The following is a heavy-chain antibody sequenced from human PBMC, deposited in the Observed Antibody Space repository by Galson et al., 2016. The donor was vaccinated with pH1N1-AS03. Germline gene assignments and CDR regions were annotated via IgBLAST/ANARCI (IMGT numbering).Heavy chain of an antibody. Sequence: SVKVSCKASGYTFSGYYMHWVRQAPGQGLEWMGRINPDSGDTNVAQKFQGRVTMSRDTSITTAYMELTRLTSDDMAVYYCARDMRGTDVFDIWGQGTMVTVSS. D-gene: IGHD2-2*01. J-gene: IGHJ3*02. CDR2: INPDSGDT. V-gene: IGHV1-2*06. CDR3: ARDMRGTDVFDI. CDR1: GYTFSGYY.